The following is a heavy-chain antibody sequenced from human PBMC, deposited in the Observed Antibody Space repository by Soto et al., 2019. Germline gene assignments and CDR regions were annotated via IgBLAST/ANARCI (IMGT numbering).Heavy chain of an antibody. CDR2: INAGNGNT. CDR3: AIEQSGDYVSWFDS. J-gene: IGHJ5*01. CDR1: GYTFTSYA. D-gene: IGHD4-17*01. V-gene: IGHV1-3*01. Sequence: ASVKVSCKASGYTFTSYAMHWVRQAPGQRLERMGWINAGNGNTKYSQKFQGRVTITRDTSASTAYMELSSLRSEDTAVYYCAIEQSGDYVSWFDSWGQGTLVTVSS.